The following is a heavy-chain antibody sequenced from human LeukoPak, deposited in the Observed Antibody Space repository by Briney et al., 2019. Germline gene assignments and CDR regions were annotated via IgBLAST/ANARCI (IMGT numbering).Heavy chain of an antibody. V-gene: IGHV4-38-2*02. CDR1: GYSITSGYY. J-gene: IGHJ4*02. Sequence: SETLSLTCTVSGYSITSGYYWGWVRQPPGEGLEWVGSIYHSGGSFYNPSLKSRVTISVDTSKNQFSLRLSSVTAADTAVYYCAASIAVAGTPSLSWRDWGQGTLVTVSS. CDR2: IYHSGGS. CDR3: AASIAVAGTPSLSWRD. D-gene: IGHD6-19*01.